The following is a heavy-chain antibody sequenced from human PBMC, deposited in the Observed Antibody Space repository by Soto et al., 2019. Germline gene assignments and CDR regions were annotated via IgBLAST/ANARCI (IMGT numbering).Heavy chain of an antibody. D-gene: IGHD2-2*01. J-gene: IGHJ6*02. Sequence: QVQVVQSGAEVKKAGSSVKVSCQASGGSFRRYAISWVRQAPGQGLEWMGGILPIFGSPSHAQKFRGRVKIAADESTSTAYLELTSLTSEDTAMYYCVFGDCTTTSCSYYFYGLDVWGQGTTVAVS. CDR1: GGSFRRYA. V-gene: IGHV1-69*01. CDR3: VFGDCTTTSCSYYFYGLDV. CDR2: ILPIFGSP.